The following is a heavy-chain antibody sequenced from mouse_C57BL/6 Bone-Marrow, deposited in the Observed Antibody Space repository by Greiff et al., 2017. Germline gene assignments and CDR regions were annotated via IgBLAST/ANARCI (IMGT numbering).Heavy chain of an antibody. CDR1: GFTFSSYT. D-gene: IGHD1-1*01. Sequence: EVKLVESGGGLVKPGGSLKLSCAASGFTFSSYTMSWVRQTPEKRLEWVATISGGGGNTYYPDSVKGRYTISRDNAKNTLYLQMSRLRSEDTALYYCARLYYYGSSYDYAMDYWGKGPSVTVS. CDR2: ISGGGGNT. J-gene: IGHJ4*01. V-gene: IGHV5-9*01. CDR3: ARLYYYGSSYDYAMDY.